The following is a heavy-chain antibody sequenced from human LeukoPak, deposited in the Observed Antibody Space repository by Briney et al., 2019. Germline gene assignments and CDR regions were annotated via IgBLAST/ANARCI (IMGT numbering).Heavy chain of an antibody. CDR3: ARAPGRWDHYYYGMDV. Sequence: ASVKVSCKASGGTFSSYAISWVRQAPGQGLEWMGRIIPILGIANYAQKFQGRVTITADKSTSTAYMELSSLRSEDTAVYYCARAPGRWDHYYYGMDVWGQGTTVTVSS. CDR1: GGTFSSYA. V-gene: IGHV1-69*04. D-gene: IGHD1-26*01. CDR2: IIPILGIA. J-gene: IGHJ6*02.